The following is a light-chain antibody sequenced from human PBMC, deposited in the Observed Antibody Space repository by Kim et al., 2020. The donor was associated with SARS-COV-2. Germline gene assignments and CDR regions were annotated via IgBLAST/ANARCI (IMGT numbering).Light chain of an antibody. CDR3: QQYNRYPYT. CDR1: QVIHTY. CDR2: AAS. V-gene: IGKV1-16*01. J-gene: IGKJ2*01. Sequence: DIQMTQSPSSLSASVGARVTITCRASQVIHTYLAWFQQKPGQAPKSLIYAASNLHSGVPSRFSGSGSGTDFTLTISGLQTEDFAIYYCQQYNRYPYTFGQGTKLEI.